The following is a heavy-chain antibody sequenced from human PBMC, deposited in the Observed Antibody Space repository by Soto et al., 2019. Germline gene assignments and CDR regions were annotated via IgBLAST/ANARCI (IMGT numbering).Heavy chain of an antibody. CDR1: GGAFNNYI. D-gene: IGHD1-26*01. CDR2: IIPMFGTP. V-gene: IGHV1-69*01. CDR3: ARGRDQPPVGLYFDS. J-gene: IGHJ4*02. Sequence: QVQLVQSGAEVKKPGSSVKVSCKASGGAFNNYIFDWVRQAHGQGLEWMGGIIPMFGTPKYAQTFQDRITISADVSTGTAYMELTSLRFDDTAIYYCARGRDQPPVGLYFDSWGEGTRVTVSS.